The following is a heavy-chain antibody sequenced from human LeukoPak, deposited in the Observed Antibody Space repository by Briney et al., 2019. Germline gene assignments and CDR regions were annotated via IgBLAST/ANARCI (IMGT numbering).Heavy chain of an antibody. CDR1: GYTFTSYG. Sequence: GASVKVSCKAPGYTFTSYGISWVRQAPGQGLEWMGRIIPILGIANYAQKFQGRVTITADKSTSTAYMELSSLRSEDTAVYYCARDHAWELTGDMWYYFDYWGQGTLVTVSS. CDR3: ARDHAWELTGDMWYYFDY. V-gene: IGHV1-69*04. CDR2: IIPILGIA. D-gene: IGHD7-27*01. J-gene: IGHJ4*02.